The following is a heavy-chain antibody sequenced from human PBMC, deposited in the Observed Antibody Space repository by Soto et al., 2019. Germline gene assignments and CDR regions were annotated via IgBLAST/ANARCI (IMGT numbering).Heavy chain of an antibody. CDR1: GFTFSSYG. V-gene: IGHV3-30*18. D-gene: IGHD3-10*01. J-gene: IGHJ4*02. Sequence: GGSLRLSCAASGFTFSSYGMHWVRQAPGKGLEWVAVISYDGSNKYYADSVKGRFTISRDNSKNTLYLQMNSLRAEDTAVYYCAKDLLYGSGSYPLFDYWGQGTLVTVSS. CDR2: ISYDGSNK. CDR3: AKDLLYGSGSYPLFDY.